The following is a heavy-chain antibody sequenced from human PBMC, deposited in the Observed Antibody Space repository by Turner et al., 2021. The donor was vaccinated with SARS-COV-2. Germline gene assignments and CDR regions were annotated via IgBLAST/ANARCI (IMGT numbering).Heavy chain of an antibody. CDR3: AKAETYSSGWSGGRSYYYYYMDV. CDR2: ISYDGSNK. Sequence: QVQLVESGGVVVQPWRSLRLSCAASGFTFSSYGMHWVRQAPGKGLEWVAVISYDGSNKYYADSVKGRFTISRDNSKNTLYLQMNSLRAEDTAVYYCAKAETYSSGWSGGRSYYYYYMDVWGKGTTVTVSS. V-gene: IGHV3-30*18. J-gene: IGHJ6*03. CDR1: GFTFSSYG. D-gene: IGHD6-19*01.